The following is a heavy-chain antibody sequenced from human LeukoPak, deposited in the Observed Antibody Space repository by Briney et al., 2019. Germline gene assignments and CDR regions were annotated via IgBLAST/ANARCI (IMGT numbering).Heavy chain of an antibody. J-gene: IGHJ4*02. Sequence: GGSLRLSCAASGITFNSYWMTWVRQAPGKGLEWVANIKGDGSEKYYVDSVKGRFTISRDNAKKSMYLQMNSLRAEDTAVYYCAKDSRYCSSTSCYRVPFDYWGQGTLVTVSP. CDR3: AKDSRYCSSTSCYRVPFDY. V-gene: IGHV3-7*01. CDR2: IKGDGSEK. D-gene: IGHD2-2*02. CDR1: GITFNSYW.